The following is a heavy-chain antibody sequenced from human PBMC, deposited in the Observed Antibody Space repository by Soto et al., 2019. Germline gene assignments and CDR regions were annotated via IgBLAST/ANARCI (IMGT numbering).Heavy chain of an antibody. CDR2: INAGNGNT. Sequence: QVQLVQSGAEVKKPGASVKVSCKASGYTFTSYAMHWVRQAPGQRLEWMGWINAGNGNTKYSQKFQGGVTITRDTSARTAYRELSSLRSEATAVYYCARGPGGPDGPGDYWGQGTLVTVSS. V-gene: IGHV1-3*01. D-gene: IGHD2-15*01. CDR1: GYTFTSYA. CDR3: ARGPGGPDGPGDY. J-gene: IGHJ4*02.